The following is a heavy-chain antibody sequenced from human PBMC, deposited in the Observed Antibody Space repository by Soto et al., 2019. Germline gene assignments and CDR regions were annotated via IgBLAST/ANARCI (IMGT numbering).Heavy chain of an antibody. CDR1: GFTFSSYA. CDR3: ARGRREIAVSRFDY. V-gene: IGHV3-30-3*01. D-gene: IGHD6-19*01. Sequence: QVQLVESGGGVVQPGRSLRLSCAASGFTFSSYAMHWVRQAPGKGLEWVAVISYDGSNKYYADSVKGRFTISRDNSKNTLYLQMNSLRAEDTAVYYCARGRREIAVSRFDYWDQGTLVTVSS. J-gene: IGHJ4*02. CDR2: ISYDGSNK.